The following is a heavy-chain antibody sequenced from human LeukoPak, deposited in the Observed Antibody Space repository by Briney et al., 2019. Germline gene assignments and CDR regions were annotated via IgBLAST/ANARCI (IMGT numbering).Heavy chain of an antibody. CDR3: ARAFDSSSPTY. CDR2: ISSSSNYI. Sequence: GGSLRLSCAASGFTFSSYSMNWVRQAPGKGLEWVLSISSSSNYIYYADSVKGRFTISRDNAKNSLYLQMNSLRAEDTAVYYCARAFDSSSPTYWGQGTLVTVSS. CDR1: GFTFSSYS. D-gene: IGHD6-6*01. V-gene: IGHV3-21*01. J-gene: IGHJ4*02.